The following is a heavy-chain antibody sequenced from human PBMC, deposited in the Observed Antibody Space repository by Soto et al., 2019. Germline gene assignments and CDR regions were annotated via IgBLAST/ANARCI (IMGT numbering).Heavy chain of an antibody. CDR1: GYTFTSNY. J-gene: IGHJ5*02. D-gene: IGHD3-9*01. CDR3: AREGYYDILTGYYPYNWFDP. Sequence: GASVKLSCKASGYTFTSNYMHWVRQAPGQGLEWMGIINPSGGSTSYAQKFQGRVTMTRDTSTSTVYMELSSLRSEDTAVYYCAREGYYDILTGYYPYNWFDPWGQGTLVTVSS. V-gene: IGHV1-46*03. CDR2: INPSGGST.